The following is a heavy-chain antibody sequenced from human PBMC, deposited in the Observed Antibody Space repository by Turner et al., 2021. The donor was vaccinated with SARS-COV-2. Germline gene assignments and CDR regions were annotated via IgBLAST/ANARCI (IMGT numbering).Heavy chain of an antibody. CDR2: INYSGRT. J-gene: IGHJ5*02. V-gene: IGHV4-39*01. CDR1: GSSIGSSRHY. D-gene: IGHD3-22*01. Sequence: QLQLQESGPGQVKASDTLSLTCTASGSSIGSSRHYWGWSRQPPGKWLEWIGSINYSGRTYYKSSLKSRVTISVDTSKNQISLKLSTVTAADTAKYYCARHDSRITNIIVVPRNWFDPWGQGTLVTVSS. CDR3: ARHDSRITNIIVVPRNWFDP.